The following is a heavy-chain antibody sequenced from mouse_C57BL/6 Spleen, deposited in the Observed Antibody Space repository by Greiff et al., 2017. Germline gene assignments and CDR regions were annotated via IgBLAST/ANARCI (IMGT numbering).Heavy chain of an antibody. V-gene: IGHV1-53*01. CDR3: AKINHDYDRIGAMDY. CDR2: INPSNGGT. J-gene: IGHJ4*01. D-gene: IGHD2-4*01. Sequence: QVQLKQPGTELVKPGASVKLSCKASGYTFTSYWMHWVKQRPGQGLEWIGNINPSNGGTNSNEKFKSKATLTVDKSSSTAYMQLSSLTSEDSAVYYCAKINHDYDRIGAMDYWGQGTSVTVSS. CDR1: GYTFTSYW.